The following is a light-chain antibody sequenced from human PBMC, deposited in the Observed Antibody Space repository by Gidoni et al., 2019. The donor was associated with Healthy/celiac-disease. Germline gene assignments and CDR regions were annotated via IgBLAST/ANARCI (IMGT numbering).Light chain of an antibody. CDR3: QQYNSYSWT. CDR1: QSISSW. CDR2: KAS. J-gene: IGKJ1*01. Sequence: DIQMTQTPSTLSASVADRVTITCRASQSISSWLAWYQQKPGKAPKLLIYKASSLESGVPSRFSGSGSGTEFTLTISSRQPDDFATYYCQQYNSYSWTFGQGTKVEIK. V-gene: IGKV1-5*03.